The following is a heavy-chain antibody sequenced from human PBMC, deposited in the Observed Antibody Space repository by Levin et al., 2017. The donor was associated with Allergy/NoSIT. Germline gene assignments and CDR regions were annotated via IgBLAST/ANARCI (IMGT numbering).Heavy chain of an antibody. J-gene: IGHJ5*02. V-gene: IGHV4-34*01. D-gene: IGHD3-3*01. CDR2: INQSGNT. CDR1: SGSLSGSFSDDY. Sequence: SETLSLTCVVSSGSLSGSFSDDYWSWIRQLPGKGLEWIGEINQSGNTHYNPSLGGRLTILVDTSKNQFSLKLRSVTAADTSVYYCARRSGSFMGGNWFDPWGQGTLVTVSS. CDR3: ARRSGSFMGGNWFDP.